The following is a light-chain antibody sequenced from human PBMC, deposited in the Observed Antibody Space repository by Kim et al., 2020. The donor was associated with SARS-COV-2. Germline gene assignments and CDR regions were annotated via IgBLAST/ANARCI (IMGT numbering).Light chain of an antibody. CDR1: SLRSYY. J-gene: IGLJ2*01. CDR2: GKN. CDR3: NSRDSNDNVV. V-gene: IGLV3-19*01. Sequence: VALGQTVRITCQGDSLRSYYATWYQQKSGQAPILVIYGKNNRPSGIPDRFSGSSSGNTASLTITGTQAGDEADYYCNSRDSNDNVVFGGGTKVTVL.